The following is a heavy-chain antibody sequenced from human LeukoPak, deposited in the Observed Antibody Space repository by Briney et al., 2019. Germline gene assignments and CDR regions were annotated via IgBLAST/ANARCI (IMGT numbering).Heavy chain of an antibody. J-gene: IGHJ6*02. CDR2: IWNDGSET. CDR3: ARGQPPSYYDMDV. CDR1: GFIFSNYG. Sequence: GGSLRLSCAASGFIFSNYGMHWVRQAPGKRLEWVAVIWNDGSETFHVDSVKGRFTISRDNSKNTLYLQMNSLRAEDTALYYCARGQPPSYYDMDVWGQGTTVTVSS. V-gene: IGHV3-33*01. D-gene: IGHD6-13*01.